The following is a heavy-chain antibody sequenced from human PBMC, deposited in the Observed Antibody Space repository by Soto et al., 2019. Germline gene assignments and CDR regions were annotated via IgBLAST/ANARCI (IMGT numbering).Heavy chain of an antibody. CDR2: IYYSGST. D-gene: IGHD6-19*01. Sequence: TSETLSLTCTVSGGSISSGGYYWSWIRQHPGKGLEWIGYIYYSGSTYYNPSLKSRVTISVDTSKNQFSLKLSSVTAADTAVYYCARALSGWSTLGYYYYYMDVWGKGTTVTVSS. J-gene: IGHJ6*03. CDR3: ARALSGWSTLGYYYYYMDV. CDR1: GGSISSGGYY. V-gene: IGHV4-31*03.